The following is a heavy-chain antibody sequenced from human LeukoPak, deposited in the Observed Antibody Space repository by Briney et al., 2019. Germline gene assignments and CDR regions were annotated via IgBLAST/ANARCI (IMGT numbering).Heavy chain of an antibody. CDR3: AKDLETYYDILTGHDY. Sequence: PGGSLRLSCAASGFTFSSYAMHWVRQAPGKGLEWVAVISYDGSNKYYADSVKGRFTISRDNSKNTLYLQMNSLRADDTAVYYCAKDLETYYDILTGHDYWGQGTLVTVSS. D-gene: IGHD3-9*01. J-gene: IGHJ4*02. CDR1: GFTFSSYA. V-gene: IGHV3-30-3*01. CDR2: ISYDGSNK.